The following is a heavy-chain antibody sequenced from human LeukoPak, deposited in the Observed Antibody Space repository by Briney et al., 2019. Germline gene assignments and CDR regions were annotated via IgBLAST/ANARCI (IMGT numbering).Heavy chain of an antibody. CDR3: ARDPGAAAGNLWS. D-gene: IGHD6-25*01. J-gene: IGHJ5*02. V-gene: IGHV3-66*01. Sequence: GGSLRLSCEVSGLTVSNNYMTWVRQAPGQGLEWVSLILSGGGTYYADSVKGRFTISRDSSKNTLYLQMNSLRAEDTALYYWARDPGAAAGNLWSWGQGNLVTVSS. CDR1: GLTVSNNY. CDR2: ILSGGGT.